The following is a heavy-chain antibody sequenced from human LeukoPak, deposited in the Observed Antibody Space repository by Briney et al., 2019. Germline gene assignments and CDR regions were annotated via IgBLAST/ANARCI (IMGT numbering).Heavy chain of an antibody. V-gene: IGHV3-30*03. J-gene: IGHJ3*02. D-gene: IGHD2-15*01. CDR2: ISYDGSNK. Sequence: QSGGSLRLSCAASGFTFSSYGMHWVRQAPGKGLEWVAVISYDGSNKYYADSVKGRFTISRDNSKDTLYLQMNSLRAEDTAVYYCARGYSRAAFDIWGQGTVVAVSS. CDR3: ARGYSRAAFDI. CDR1: GFTFSSYG.